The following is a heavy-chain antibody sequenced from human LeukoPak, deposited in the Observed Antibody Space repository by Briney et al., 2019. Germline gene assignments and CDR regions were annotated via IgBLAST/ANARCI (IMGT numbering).Heavy chain of an antibody. CDR3: AKRSGGSLYYFDY. Sequence: PGGSLRLSCAASGCTFSSYAMTWVRQPPGKGLEWVSSISGSGGSTYYADSVKGRFTISRDNSKNTLYLQMNSLRAEDTAIYYCAKRSGGSLYYFDYWGQGTLVTVSS. V-gene: IGHV3-23*01. J-gene: IGHJ4*02. CDR2: ISGSGGST. CDR1: GCTFSSYA. D-gene: IGHD2-15*01.